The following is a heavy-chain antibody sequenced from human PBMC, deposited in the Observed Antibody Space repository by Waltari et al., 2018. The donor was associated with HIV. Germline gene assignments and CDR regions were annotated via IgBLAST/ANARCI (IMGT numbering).Heavy chain of an antibody. CDR2: INPDTGGT. CDR3: ANALGLRAPLDY. CDR1: GYTFTDYY. D-gene: IGHD2-2*01. V-gene: IGHV1-2*02. Sequence: QVQLVQSGAEVKKPGASVRVSCKTSGYTFTDYYIHWVPQAPGQGLEWLGWINPDTGGTKYPQAFQGRVTLTRDTSISTAYMELTSLKFDDTAVYFCANALGLRAPLDYWGQGTLVTVSS. J-gene: IGHJ4*02.